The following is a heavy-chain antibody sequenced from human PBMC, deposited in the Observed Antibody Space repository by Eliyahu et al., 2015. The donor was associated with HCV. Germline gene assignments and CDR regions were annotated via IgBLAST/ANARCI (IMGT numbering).Heavy chain of an antibody. Sequence: EAPGKRLDXPAVIXXDGGNKYYADSVKGRFTISRDNSKNTLSLQMNSLRXEDTAVYYCATFGPEGTAPGTDIFDYWGQGTLVTVSS. CDR2: IXXDGGNK. D-gene: IGHD1-1*01. V-gene: IGHV3-33*01. CDR3: ATFGPEGTAPGTDIFDY. J-gene: IGHJ4*02.